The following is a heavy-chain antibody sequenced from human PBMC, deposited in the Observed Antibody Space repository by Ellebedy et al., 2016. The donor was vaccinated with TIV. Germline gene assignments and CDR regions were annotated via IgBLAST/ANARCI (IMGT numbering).Heavy chain of an antibody. CDR1: GFTLSTYW. J-gene: IGHJ3*02. Sequence: GESLKISCAASGFTLSTYWMHWVRQAPGKGLMWVSRINRDGSSTTYADSVKGRFTISRDNAKNSLYLQMNSLRAEDTAVYYCARDHIPDAFDIWGQGTMVTVSS. V-gene: IGHV3-74*01. CDR2: INRDGSST. D-gene: IGHD2-21*01. CDR3: ARDHIPDAFDI.